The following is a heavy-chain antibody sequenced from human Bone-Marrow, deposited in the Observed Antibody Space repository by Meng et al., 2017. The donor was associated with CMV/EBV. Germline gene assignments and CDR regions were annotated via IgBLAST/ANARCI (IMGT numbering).Heavy chain of an antibody. CDR1: GFTFSSYW. Sequence: GGSLRLSCAASGFTFSSYWMTWVRQAPGKGLEWVANIIQDGSERYYVDSVKGRFTISRDNAKSSLYLQMNSLRAEDTAVYYCARRGGSYLDPIDYWGQGTLVTVSS. D-gene: IGHD1-26*01. V-gene: IGHV3-7*01. CDR3: ARRGGSYLDPIDY. J-gene: IGHJ4*02. CDR2: IIQDGSER.